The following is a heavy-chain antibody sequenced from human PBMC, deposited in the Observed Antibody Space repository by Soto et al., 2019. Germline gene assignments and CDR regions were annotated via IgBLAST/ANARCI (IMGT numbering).Heavy chain of an antibody. V-gene: IGHV3-9*01. D-gene: IGHD6-13*01. CDR1: GFTFDDYA. CDR2: ISWNSGSI. CDR3: AKDLTPDTSSAGIDY. Sequence: GGSLRLSCAASGFTFDDYAMHWVRQAPGKGLEWVSGISWNSGSIGYADSVKGRFTISRDNAKNSLYLQMNSLRAEDTALYYCAKDLTPDTSSAGIDYWGQGTLVTVSS. J-gene: IGHJ4*02.